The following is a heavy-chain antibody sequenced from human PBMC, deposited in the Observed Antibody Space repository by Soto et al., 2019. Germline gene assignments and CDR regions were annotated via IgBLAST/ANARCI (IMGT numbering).Heavy chain of an antibody. CDR2: RYYSEST. CDR1: GGSVTTGGYY. J-gene: IGHJ4*02. Sequence: SETLSVTCTVSGGSVTTGGYYWSWIRQLPGKGLEWIGHRYYSESTYYNPSLKSRVSISLDTSKNQFSLKLSFVTAADTAMYYCARTKCSGGSCYSWSLDYWGQGTPVTVPQ. V-gene: IGHV4-31*03. D-gene: IGHD2-15*01. CDR3: ARTKCSGGSCYSWSLDY.